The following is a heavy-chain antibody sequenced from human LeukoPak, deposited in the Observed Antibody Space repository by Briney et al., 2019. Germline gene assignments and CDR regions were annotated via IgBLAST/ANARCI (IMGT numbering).Heavy chain of an antibody. V-gene: IGHV3-21*01. CDR3: ARDRGSGLDY. CDR1: GFTFSSYS. D-gene: IGHD6-19*01. J-gene: IGHJ4*02. Sequence: GGSLRLSCAASGFTFSSYSMNWVRQAPGKGLEWVSSISSSSSYIYYADSVKGRFTISRDNAKNSLYLQMNSLRTEDTAVYYCARDRGSGLDYWGQGTLVTVSS. CDR2: ISSSSSYI.